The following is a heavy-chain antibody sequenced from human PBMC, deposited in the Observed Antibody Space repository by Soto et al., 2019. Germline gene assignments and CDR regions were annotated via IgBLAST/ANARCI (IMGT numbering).Heavy chain of an antibody. J-gene: IGHJ3*02. CDR1: GYTFTSYG. D-gene: IGHD4-17*01. CDR3: ARDMSTVTPYAFDI. V-gene: IGHV1-18*01. Sequence: ASVKVSCKASGYTFTSYGISWVRQAPGQGLEWMGWISAYNGNTNYAKKHQGKDNMTTDTSTSTAYIELSSLRSDDTAVYYCARDMSTVTPYAFDIWGQGTMVTVSS. CDR2: ISAYNGNT.